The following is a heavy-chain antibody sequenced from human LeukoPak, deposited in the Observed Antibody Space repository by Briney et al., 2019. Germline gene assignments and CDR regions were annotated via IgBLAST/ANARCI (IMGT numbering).Heavy chain of an antibody. CDR3: ARDLGGNYGFDY. CDR1: GYTFTGYH. D-gene: IGHD1-7*01. CDR2: INPNSGGT. J-gene: IGHJ4*02. Sequence: ASVKVSCKASGYTFTGYHMHWVRQAPGQGLEWMGWINPNSGGTNYAQKFQGRVTMTRDTSISTAYMELSRLRSDDTAVYYCARDLGGNYGFDYWGQGTLVTVSS. V-gene: IGHV1-2*02.